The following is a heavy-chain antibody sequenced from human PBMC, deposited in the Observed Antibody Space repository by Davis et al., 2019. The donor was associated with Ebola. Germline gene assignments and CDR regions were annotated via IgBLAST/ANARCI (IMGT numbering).Heavy chain of an antibody. J-gene: IGHJ4*02. V-gene: IGHV3-30*18. Sequence: GESLKISCAASGFTFSSYGMHWVRQAPGKGLEWVAVISYDGSNKYYADSVKGRFTISRDNSKNTLYLQMNSLRAEDTAVYYCAKDQEMTLMVYWGQGTLVTVSS. CDR3: AKDQEMTLMVY. CDR2: ISYDGSNK. CDR1: GFTFSSYG. D-gene: IGHD3-10*01.